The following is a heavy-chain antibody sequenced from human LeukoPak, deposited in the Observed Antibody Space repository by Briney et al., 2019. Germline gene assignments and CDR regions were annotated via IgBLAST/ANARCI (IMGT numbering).Heavy chain of an antibody. V-gene: IGHV1-69*13. J-gene: IGHJ6*03. Sequence: GASVKVSCKASGGTFSSYAISWVRQAPGQGLEWMGGIIPIFGTANYAQKFQGRVTITADESTSTAYMELSSLRSEDTAVYYCARGSSGWNYYYYMDVWGKGTTVTVSS. CDR3: ARGSSGWNYYYYMDV. D-gene: IGHD6-19*01. CDR2: IIPIFGTA. CDR1: GGTFSSYA.